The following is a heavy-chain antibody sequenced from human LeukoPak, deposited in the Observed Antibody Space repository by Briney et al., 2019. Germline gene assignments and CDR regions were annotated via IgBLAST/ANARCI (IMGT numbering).Heavy chain of an antibody. D-gene: IGHD6-19*01. V-gene: IGHV4-39*01. CDR2: IYYSGST. CDR3: ARGFQWRDS. Sequence: PSETLSLTCSVSGGSISSSSYYWGWVRQPPGKGLEWIGNIYYSGSTYYNPTLKSRVTISVDTSKNQFSLNLSSVSAADTAVYYCARGFQWRDSWGQGTLVTVSS. J-gene: IGHJ4*02. CDR1: GGSISSSSYY.